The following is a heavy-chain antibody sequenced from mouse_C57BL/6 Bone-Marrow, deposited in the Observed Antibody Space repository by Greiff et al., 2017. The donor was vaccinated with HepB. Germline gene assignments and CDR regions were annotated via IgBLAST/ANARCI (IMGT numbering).Heavy chain of an antibody. CDR3: ARLGGPSFDY. Sequence: EVQLVESGGGLVQPGGSLKLSCAASGFTFSDYYMYWVRQTPEKRLEWVAYISNGGGSTYYPDTVKGRFTISRDNAKNTLYLQMSRLKSEDTAMYYCARLGGPSFDYWGQGTTLTVSS. D-gene: IGHD3-3*01. V-gene: IGHV5-12*01. J-gene: IGHJ2*01. CDR2: ISNGGGST. CDR1: GFTFSDYY.